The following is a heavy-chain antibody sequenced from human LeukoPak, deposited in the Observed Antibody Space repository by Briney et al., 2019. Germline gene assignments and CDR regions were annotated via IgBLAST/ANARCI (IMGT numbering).Heavy chain of an antibody. CDR2: INHRGST. V-gene: IGHV4-34*01. D-gene: IGHD1-26*01. CDR3: ARLRSPGDFDY. CDR1: GGSFSGYH. Sequence: SETLSLTCVVYGGSFSGYHWSWIRQSPGKGLEWIGEINHRGSTNYNPSLKRRVTMSLDTSKNQFSLRLNSVTAADTAMYYCARLRSPGDFDYWGQGTLVTVSS. J-gene: IGHJ4*02.